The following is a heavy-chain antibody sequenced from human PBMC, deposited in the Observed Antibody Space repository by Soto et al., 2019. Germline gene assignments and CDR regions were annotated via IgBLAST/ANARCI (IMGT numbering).Heavy chain of an antibody. CDR1: GYTFISYA. D-gene: IGHD2-15*01. CDR2: INAGNGNT. Sequence: QVQVVQSGAEVKKPGASVKVSCKASGYTFISYAIHWVRQAPGQRLEWMGWINAGNGNTKYSQKFQGRVTITRDTSASTAYMELTSLRSEDTAVYSCSRELQGLYYFDYWGQGTLVTVSS. CDR3: SRELQGLYYFDY. V-gene: IGHV1-3*01. J-gene: IGHJ4*02.